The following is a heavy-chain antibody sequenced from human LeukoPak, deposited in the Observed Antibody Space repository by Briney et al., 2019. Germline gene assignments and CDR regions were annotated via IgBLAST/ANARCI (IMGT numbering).Heavy chain of an antibody. D-gene: IGHD3-10*01. CDR2: ISYDGNNK. Sequence: PGGSLRLSCAASGFTFSSYVMHWVRQAPGKGLEWVTVISYDGNNKYYADSVKGRFTISRDNSKNTLYLQMNSLRAEDTAVYYCAKDNVSDVSSAYYGSGSYYKNFARYYYMDVWGKGTTVTISS. J-gene: IGHJ6*03. V-gene: IGHV3-30*01. CDR1: GFTFSSYV. CDR3: AKDNVSDVSSAYYGSGSYYKNFARYYYMDV.